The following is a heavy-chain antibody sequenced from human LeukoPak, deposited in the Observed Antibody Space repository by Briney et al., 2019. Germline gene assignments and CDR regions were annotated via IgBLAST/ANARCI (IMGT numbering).Heavy chain of an antibody. CDR2: ISYDGSNK. D-gene: IGHD2/OR15-2a*01. J-gene: IGHJ4*02. CDR3: AKDISV. V-gene: IGHV3-30*18. Sequence: GRSLRLSCAASGFTFSSYGMHWVRQAPGKGLEWVAVISYDGSNKYYADSVKGRFTISRDNSKNTLYLQMNSMRAEDRAVYYCAKDISVWGQGTLVTVSS. CDR1: GFTFSSYG.